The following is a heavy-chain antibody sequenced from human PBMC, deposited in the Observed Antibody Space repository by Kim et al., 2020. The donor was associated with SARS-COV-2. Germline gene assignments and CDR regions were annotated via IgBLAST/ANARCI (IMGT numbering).Heavy chain of an antibody. CDR1: GYTFTSYG. D-gene: IGHD2-2*01. CDR3: ARVSTIVVPAAMIGFDP. CDR2: ISAYNGNT. J-gene: IGHJ5*02. V-gene: IGHV1-18*04. Sequence: ASVKVSCKASGYTFTSYGISWVRQAPGQGLEWMGWISAYNGNTNYAQKLQGRVTMTTDTSTSTAYMELRSLRSDDTAVYYCARVSTIVVPAAMIGFDPWGQGTLVTVSS.